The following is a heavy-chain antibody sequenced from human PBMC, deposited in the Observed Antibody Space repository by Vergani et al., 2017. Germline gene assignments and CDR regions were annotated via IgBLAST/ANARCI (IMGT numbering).Heavy chain of an antibody. Sequence: QVQLVESGGGVVQPGRSLRLSCAASGFTFSSYGMHWVRQAPGKGLEWVAVISYDGSNKYYADSVKGRFTISRDNSKNTLYLQMNSLRAEDTAVYYCAKDGSVGGRWGGGYYYYYMDVWGKGTTVTVSS. CDR3: AKDGSVGGRWGGGYYYYYMDV. D-gene: IGHD1-26*01. CDR1: GFTFSSYG. J-gene: IGHJ6*03. V-gene: IGHV3-30*18. CDR2: ISYDGSNK.